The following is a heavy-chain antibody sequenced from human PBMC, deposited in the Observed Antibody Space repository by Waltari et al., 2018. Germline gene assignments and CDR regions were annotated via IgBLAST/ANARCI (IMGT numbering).Heavy chain of an antibody. J-gene: IGHJ6*02. CDR3: ARVKGDFWSGYYTDYYYGMDV. D-gene: IGHD3-3*01. CDR2: ISPIFGTA. CDR1: GGTFSSYA. V-gene: IGHV1-69*12. Sequence: QVQLVQSGAEVKKPGSSVKVSCKASGGTFSSYAISWVRQAPGQGLEWMGGISPIFGTANYAQKFQGRVTITADESTSTAYMELSSLRSEDTAVYYCARVKGDFWSGYYTDYYYGMDVWGQGTTVTVSS.